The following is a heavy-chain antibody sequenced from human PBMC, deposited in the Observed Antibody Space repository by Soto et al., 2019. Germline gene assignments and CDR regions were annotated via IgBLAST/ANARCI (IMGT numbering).Heavy chain of an antibody. CDR2: ISAYNGNT. CDR1: GYTFTSYG. V-gene: IGHV1-18*01. Sequence: QVQLVQSGAEVKKPGASVKVSCKASGYTFTSYGISWVRQAPGQGLEWMGWISAYNGNTKYVQKFQGRATMTTDTATSTAYMELRSLRSDDTAVYYCARDAAAGLNDYWGQGTLVTVSS. CDR3: ARDAAAGLNDY. D-gene: IGHD6-13*01. J-gene: IGHJ4*02.